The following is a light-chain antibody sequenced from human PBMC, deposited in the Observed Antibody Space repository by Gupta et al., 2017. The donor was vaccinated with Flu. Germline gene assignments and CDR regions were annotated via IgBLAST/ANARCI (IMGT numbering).Light chain of an antibody. CDR1: NSDYRRW. V-gene: IGKV3-20*01. J-gene: IGKJ2*01. CDR2: GSS. Sequence: PGEGTTPTCWPSNSDYRRWLAWYQQKPGQAPRLLIYGSSCLHNGVSARFNGSGSETEFTLTISRLEPEDFAAYYCQDYGTYRYTFGHGTRLEIK. CDR3: QDYGTYRYT.